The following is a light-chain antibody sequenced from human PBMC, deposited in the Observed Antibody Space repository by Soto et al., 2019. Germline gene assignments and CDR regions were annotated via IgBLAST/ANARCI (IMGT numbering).Light chain of an antibody. CDR2: VAS. CDR3: QRFNNWPHT. J-gene: IGKJ2*01. Sequence: EIVLTQSPATLSVSPGERATLSCWVSQSVNQKLGWYQQKPGQAPRLLIYVASYRATGIPARFSGSGSGTEYTLTISNLQAEDFAVYYCQRFNNWPHTFGQGTKVDIK. CDR1: QSVNQK. V-gene: IGKV3-15*01.